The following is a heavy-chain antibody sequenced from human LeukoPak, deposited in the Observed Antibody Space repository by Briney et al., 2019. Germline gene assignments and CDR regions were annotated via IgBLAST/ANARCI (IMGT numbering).Heavy chain of an antibody. CDR1: GFTFSSYW. V-gene: IGHV3-7*03. CDR3: AKGRWGLTINNFDI. Sequence: GGSLRLSCAASGFTFSSYWMSWVRQAPGKGLEWVAKIKQDGSEKYYVDSVKGRFTISRDSSKNTLYLQMNSLRGEDTAVYYCAKGRWGLTINNFDIWGQGTMVTVSS. D-gene: IGHD3-9*01. J-gene: IGHJ3*02. CDR2: IKQDGSEK.